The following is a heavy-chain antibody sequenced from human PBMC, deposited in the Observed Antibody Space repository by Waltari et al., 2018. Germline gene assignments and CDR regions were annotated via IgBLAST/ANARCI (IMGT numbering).Heavy chain of an antibody. CDR1: GYTFTGSD. D-gene: IGHD6-19*01. CDR2: FNPNSGGT. J-gene: IGHJ4*02. V-gene: IGHV1-2*06. Sequence: QVQLVQSGAVVKKPGASVKVSCKASGYTFTGSDMNWVRQAPVQGLEWMGRFNPNSGGTNYAQKFQGRVTMTRDTSIITAYMELSRLRSDDTAVYYCARAVAGTRDCGQGTLVTVSS. CDR3: ARAVAGTRD.